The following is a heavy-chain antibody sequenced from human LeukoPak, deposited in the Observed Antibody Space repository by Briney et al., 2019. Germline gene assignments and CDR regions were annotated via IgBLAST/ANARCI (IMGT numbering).Heavy chain of an antibody. CDR3: ARNRADYAPASGWFDP. CDR2: IIPIFGTA. J-gene: IGHJ5*02. Sequence: ASVKVSCKASGGTFSSYAISWVRQAPGRGPEWMGGIIPIFGTANYAQKFQGRVTITADESTSTAYMELSSLRSEDTAVYYCARNRADYAPASGWFDPWGQGTLVTVSS. CDR1: GGTFSSYA. V-gene: IGHV1-69*13. D-gene: IGHD4-17*01.